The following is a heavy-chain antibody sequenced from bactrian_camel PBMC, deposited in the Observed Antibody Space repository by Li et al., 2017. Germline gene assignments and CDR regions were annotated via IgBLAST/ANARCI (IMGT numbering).Heavy chain of an antibody. V-gene: IGHV3S40*01. D-gene: IGHD2*01. J-gene: IGHJ4*01. Sequence: DVQLVESGGGLVQPGGSMRLTCAASEFTFSNYDMTWVRQVPGKGLEWVSSINSAGSSTHYTDSVKGRFTISRDSAKNTVYLQMNSLKPEDTATYYCAAARTYSSCRLPGQYNYWGQGTQVTVS. CDR3: AAARTYSSCRLPGQYNY. CDR1: EFTFSNYD. CDR2: INSAGSST.